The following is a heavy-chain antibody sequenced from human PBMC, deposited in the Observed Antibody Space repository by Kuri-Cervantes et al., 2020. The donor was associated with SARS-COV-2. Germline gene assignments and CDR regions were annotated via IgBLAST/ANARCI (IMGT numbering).Heavy chain of an antibody. Sequence: GGSLRLSCAASGFTFSSYEMNWVRQAPGKGLEWVSSISSSSSYIYYTDSVKGRFTISRDNAKNSLYLHMNSLRAEDTAVYYCARGSERGYSYGEIYYFDYWGQGTLVTVSS. CDR2: ISSSSSYI. CDR1: GFTFSSYE. V-gene: IGHV3-21*01. J-gene: IGHJ4*02. D-gene: IGHD5-18*01. CDR3: ARGSERGYSYGEIYYFDY.